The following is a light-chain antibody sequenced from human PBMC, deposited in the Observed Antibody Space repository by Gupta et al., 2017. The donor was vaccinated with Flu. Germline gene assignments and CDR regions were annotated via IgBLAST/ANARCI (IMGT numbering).Light chain of an antibody. V-gene: IGKV3D-15*01. CDR2: SAS. J-gene: IGKJ1*01. Sequence: LGTLSVSPGEGVTLSCRASRSVGTSVAWYRQRRGQAPRLLISSASTRATGIPARFSGAGSGTEFTLTISSLQSEDSAIYYCQQDDDVPRTFGQGTTVEIK. CDR1: RSVGTS. CDR3: QQDDDVPRT.